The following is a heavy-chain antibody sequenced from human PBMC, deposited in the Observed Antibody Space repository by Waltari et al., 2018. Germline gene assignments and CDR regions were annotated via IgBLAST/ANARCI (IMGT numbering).Heavy chain of an antibody. CDR2: INHSGST. J-gene: IGHJ4*02. Sequence: QVQLQQWGAGLLKPSETLSLTCAVYGGSFSGYYWSWIRQPPGKGLEWIGEINHSGSTNSNQSLKSLVTISVDTSKNQFSLKLSSVTAADTAVYYCARGNRRARVAARLFDYWGQGTLVTVSS. D-gene: IGHD6-6*01. CDR3: ARGNRRARVAARLFDY. CDR1: GGSFSGYY. V-gene: IGHV4-34*01.